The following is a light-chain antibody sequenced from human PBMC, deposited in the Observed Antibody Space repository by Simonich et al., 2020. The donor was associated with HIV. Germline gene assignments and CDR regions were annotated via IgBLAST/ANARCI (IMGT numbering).Light chain of an antibody. CDR1: QGISSY. J-gene: IGKJ2*01. Sequence: IQLTQSPSFLSASVGDRVTITCRASQGISSYLAWYQQKPGKAPKLLIYAATTLQSGVPSRFSGSGSGTDFTLTISSLQPEDFATYYCQQSYSTPPYTFGQGTKLEIK. CDR2: AAT. CDR3: QQSYSTPPYT. V-gene: IGKV1-39*01.